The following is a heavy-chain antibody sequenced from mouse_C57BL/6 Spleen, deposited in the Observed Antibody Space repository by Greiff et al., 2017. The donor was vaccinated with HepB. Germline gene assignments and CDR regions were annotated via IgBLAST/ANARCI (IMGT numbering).Heavy chain of an antibody. CDR3: ARSVYYGNSFDY. J-gene: IGHJ2*01. Sequence: VQLQQSGPELVKPGASVKIPCKASGYTFTDYNMDWVKQSHGKSLEWIGDINPNNGGTIYNQKFKGKATMTVDKSSSTAYMELRSLTSEDTAVYYCARSVYYGNSFDYWGQGTTLTVSS. V-gene: IGHV1-18*01. CDR1: GYTFTDYN. CDR2: INPNNGGT. D-gene: IGHD2-1*01.